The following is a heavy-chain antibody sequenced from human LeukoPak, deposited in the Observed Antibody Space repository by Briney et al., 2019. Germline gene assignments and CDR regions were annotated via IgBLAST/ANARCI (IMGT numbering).Heavy chain of an antibody. V-gene: IGHV3-9*01. CDR3: AKDVAYNRGAFDV. J-gene: IGHJ3*01. Sequence: AGGSLRLSCAASGFTLDDYAMHWVRHAPGKGLEWVSGVSWNSGTIDYADSVKGRFTISRDNAKNSLYLQMNSLRAEDTALYYCAKDVAYNRGAFDVWSQGTMVTVSS. D-gene: IGHD1-14*01. CDR2: VSWNSGTI. CDR1: GFTLDDYA.